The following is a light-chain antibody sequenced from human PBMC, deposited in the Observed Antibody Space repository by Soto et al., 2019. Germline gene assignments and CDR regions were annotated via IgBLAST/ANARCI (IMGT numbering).Light chain of an antibody. CDR1: SSDVGTYNG. J-gene: IGLJ1*01. CDR2: EVT. V-gene: IGLV2-18*02. Sequence: QSALTQPPSVSGSPGQSVTISCTGTSSDVGTYNGVSWYQQPPDTAPKLMIYEVTKRPSGVSDRFSGSKAGNTASLTISGLQAEDEADYYCSSYTSRSTDVFGTGTKLTVL. CDR3: SSYTSRSTDV.